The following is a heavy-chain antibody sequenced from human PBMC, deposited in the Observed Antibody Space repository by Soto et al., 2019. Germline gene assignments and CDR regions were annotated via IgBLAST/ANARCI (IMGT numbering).Heavy chain of an antibody. Sequence: SETLSLTCTVSGGSISSGDYYWSWIRQPPGKGLEWIGYIYYSGSTYYNPSLKSRVTISVDTSKNQFSLKLSSVTAADTAVYYCARVPAMVPYYFDYWGQGTLVTVPS. V-gene: IGHV4-30-4*01. CDR2: IYYSGST. CDR1: GGSISSGDYY. CDR3: ARVPAMVPYYFDY. J-gene: IGHJ4*02. D-gene: IGHD5-18*01.